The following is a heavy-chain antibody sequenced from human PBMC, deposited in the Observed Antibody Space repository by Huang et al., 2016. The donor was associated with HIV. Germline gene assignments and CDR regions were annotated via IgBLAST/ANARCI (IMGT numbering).Heavy chain of an antibody. J-gene: IGHJ6*02. D-gene: IGHD3-10*01. CDR2: INHRGTA. Sequence: QVQLQQWGAGVLKPSETLSLTFAVYGGSFNNYYWSWVRQLPGRRLEWIGEINHRGTANSHPSLKTRRTMSVDPSKKQFSLRLASVTAADTAVYFCARVPTPSYYDPWNISPAHEDVYYYNMDVWGQGTTVIVSS. CDR3: ARVPTPSYYDPWNISPAHEDVYYYNMDV. V-gene: IGHV4-34*02. CDR1: GGSFNNYY.